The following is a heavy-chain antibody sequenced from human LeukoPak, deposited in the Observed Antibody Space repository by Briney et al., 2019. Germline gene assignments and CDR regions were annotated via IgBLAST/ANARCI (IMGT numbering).Heavy chain of an antibody. V-gene: IGHV4-39*07. CDR1: GGSISHSNYY. Sequence: SETLSLTCTVSGGSISHSNYYWVWIRQPPGKGLEWIGSIYYNGNTYYSPSLKSRVTISIDTSKNHFSLKLNSVTAADTAVYYCARTAWLQSLFDYWGQGTLVTVSS. J-gene: IGHJ4*02. CDR2: IYYNGNT. CDR3: ARTAWLQSLFDY. D-gene: IGHD5-24*01.